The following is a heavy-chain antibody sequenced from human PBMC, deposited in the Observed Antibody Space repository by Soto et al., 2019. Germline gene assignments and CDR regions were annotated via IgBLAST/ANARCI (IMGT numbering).Heavy chain of an antibody. CDR2: ISSSSSTI. D-gene: IGHD3-10*01. CDR1: GFTFSSYS. J-gene: IGHJ5*02. CDR3: ARGGSLNWFDP. V-gene: IGHV3-48*01. Sequence: GGSLRLSCAASGFTFSSYSMNWVCQAPGKGLEWVSYISSSSSTIYYADSVKGRFTISRDNAKNSLYLQMNSLRAEDTAVYYCARGGSLNWFDPWGQGTLVTVSS.